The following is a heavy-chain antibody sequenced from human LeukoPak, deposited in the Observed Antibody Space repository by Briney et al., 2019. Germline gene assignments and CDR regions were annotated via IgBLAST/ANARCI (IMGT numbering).Heavy chain of an antibody. J-gene: IGHJ3*02. Sequence: GASVKVSCKASGYTFTSYDINWVRQATGQGREWMGWMNPNSGNTGYAQKFQSRVTITRNTSISTAYMELSSLRSEDTAVYYCARGPTGKALFDIWGQGTMVTVSS. D-gene: IGHD1-1*01. CDR3: ARGPTGKALFDI. CDR2: MNPNSGNT. CDR1: GYTFTSYD. V-gene: IGHV1-8*03.